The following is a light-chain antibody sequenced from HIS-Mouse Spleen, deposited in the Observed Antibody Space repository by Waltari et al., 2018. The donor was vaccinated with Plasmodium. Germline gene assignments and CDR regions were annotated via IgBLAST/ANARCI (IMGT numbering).Light chain of an antibody. CDR3: QQSYSTWT. CDR1: QSIRNY. J-gene: IGKJ1*01. Sequence: DIQLTQSPSSLSASVGDRVPITCRASQSIRNYLHWYQQKPGKAPKFLIYAASTLQSGVPSRFSGSGSGTDFTLTISSLQPEDFATYYCQQSYSTWTFGQGTKVEIK. V-gene: IGKV1-39*01. CDR2: AAS.